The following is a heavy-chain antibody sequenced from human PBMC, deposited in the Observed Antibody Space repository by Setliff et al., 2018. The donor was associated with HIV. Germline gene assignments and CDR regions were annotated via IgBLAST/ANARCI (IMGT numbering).Heavy chain of an antibody. CDR2: INTNTGNP. Sequence: ASVKVSCKASGYTFTGYAMNWVRQAPGQGLEWMGWINTNTGNPTYAQGFTGRFVFSLDTSVSTAYLQISSLKAEDTAVYYCARVYSSGWYGDYYYYYYMDVWGKGTTVTVSS. J-gene: IGHJ6*03. CDR1: GYTFTGYA. CDR3: ARVYSSGWYGDYYYYYYMDV. V-gene: IGHV7-4-1*02. D-gene: IGHD6-19*01.